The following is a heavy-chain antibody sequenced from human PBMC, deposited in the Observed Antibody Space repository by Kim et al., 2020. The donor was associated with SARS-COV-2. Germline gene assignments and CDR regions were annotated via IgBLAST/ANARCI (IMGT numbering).Heavy chain of an antibody. Sequence: GGSLRLSCAASGFTFSSYSMNWVRQAPGKGLEWVSSISSSSSYIYYADSVKGRFTISRDNAKNSLYLQMNSLRAEDTAVYYCARDLSHYYDILTGPDYWGQGTLVTISS. CDR1: GFTFSSYS. D-gene: IGHD3-9*01. J-gene: IGHJ4*02. CDR2: ISSSSSYI. CDR3: ARDLSHYYDILTGPDY. V-gene: IGHV3-21*01.